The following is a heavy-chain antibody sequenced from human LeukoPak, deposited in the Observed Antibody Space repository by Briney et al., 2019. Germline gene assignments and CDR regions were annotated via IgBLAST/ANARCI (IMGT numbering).Heavy chain of an antibody. Sequence: LAGTSLRLSCAASGFTFSAYVMHWVRQAPGKGLEWVAILWYDGSNEYYADSVKGRFTMSRDNSKNTLHLQMNSLRVEDTAVYYCARVRADSSGHDIDYWGQGTLVTVSS. J-gene: IGHJ4*02. CDR1: GFTFSAYV. V-gene: IGHV3-33*01. D-gene: IGHD3-22*01. CDR3: ARVRADSSGHDIDY. CDR2: LWYDGSNE.